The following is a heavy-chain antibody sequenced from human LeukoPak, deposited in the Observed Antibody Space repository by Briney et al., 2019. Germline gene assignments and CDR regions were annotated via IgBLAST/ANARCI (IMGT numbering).Heavy chain of an antibody. CDR3: ARARDYDPPAFYYYYMDA. V-gene: IGHV4-59*01. CDR2: IYYSGST. Sequence: PSETLSLTCTVSGGSISSYYWSWIRQPPGKGLEWIGYIYYSGSTNYDPSLKSRVTISVDTSKNQFSLKLSSVTAADTAVYYCARARDYDPPAFYYYYMDAWGKGTTVTVSS. CDR1: GGSISSYY. D-gene: IGHD4-17*01. J-gene: IGHJ6*03.